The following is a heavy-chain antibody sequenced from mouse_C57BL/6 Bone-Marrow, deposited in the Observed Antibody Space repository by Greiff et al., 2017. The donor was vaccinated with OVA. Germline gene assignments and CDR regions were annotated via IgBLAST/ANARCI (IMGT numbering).Heavy chain of an antibody. CDR1: GFTFSSYA. D-gene: IGHD2-4*01. Sequence: EVKLQESGEGLVKPGGSLKLSCAASGFTFSSYAMSWVRQTPEKRLEWVAYISSGGDYIYYADTVKGRFTISRDNARNTLYLQMSSLKSEETAMYYCTRAGLRRDWYFDVWGTGTTVTVSS. V-gene: IGHV5-9-1*02. J-gene: IGHJ1*03. CDR2: ISSGGDYI. CDR3: TRAGLRRDWYFDV.